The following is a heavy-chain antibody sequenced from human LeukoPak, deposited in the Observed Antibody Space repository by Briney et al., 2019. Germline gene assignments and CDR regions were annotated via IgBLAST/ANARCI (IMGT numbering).Heavy chain of an antibody. J-gene: IGHJ4*02. Sequence: APVKVSCKASGYTFTSYGISWVRQAPGQGLEWMGWISAYNGNTNYAQKFQGRVTMTEDTSTDTAYMELSSLRSEDTAVYYCATDNTYYYDSSGYGLLDYWGQGTLVTVSS. V-gene: IGHV1-18*01. CDR1: GYTFTSYG. D-gene: IGHD3-22*01. CDR2: ISAYNGNT. CDR3: ATDNTYYYDSSGYGLLDY.